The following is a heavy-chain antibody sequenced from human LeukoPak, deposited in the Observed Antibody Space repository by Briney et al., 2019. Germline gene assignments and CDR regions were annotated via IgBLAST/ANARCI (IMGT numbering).Heavy chain of an antibody. V-gene: IGHV1-2*02. CDR2: INPNSGGT. CDR3: ARDGYSSSWYLLTYYYYYYMDV. J-gene: IGHJ6*03. Sequence: ASVRVSCKASGYTFTGYYMHWVRQAPGQGLEWMGWINPNSGGTNYAQKFQGRVTMTRDTSISTAYMELSRLRSDDTAVYYCARDGYSSSWYLLTYYYYYYMDVWGKGTTVTVSS. CDR1: GYTFTGYY. D-gene: IGHD6-13*01.